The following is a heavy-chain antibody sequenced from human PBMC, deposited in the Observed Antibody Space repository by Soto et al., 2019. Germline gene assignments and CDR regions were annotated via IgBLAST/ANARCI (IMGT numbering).Heavy chain of an antibody. J-gene: IGHJ4*02. V-gene: IGHV4-59*01. CDR3: ARVSYSGSYKFDY. CDR2: IYYSGST. Sequence: SETLSLTCTVSCGSISSYYWSWIRQPPGKGLEWIGYIYYSGSTNYNPSLKSRVTISVDTSKNQFSLKLSSVTAADTAVYYCARVSYSGSYKFDYWGQGTLVTVS. D-gene: IGHD1-26*01. CDR1: CGSISSYY.